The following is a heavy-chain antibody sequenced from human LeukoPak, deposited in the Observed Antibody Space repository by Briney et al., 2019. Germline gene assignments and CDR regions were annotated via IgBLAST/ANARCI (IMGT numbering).Heavy chain of an antibody. J-gene: IGHJ5*02. CDR3: ARGSAGKERRWFDP. CDR1: GGSISSYY. V-gene: IGHV4-59*01. D-gene: IGHD1-1*01. Sequence: SETLSLTCTVSGGSISSYYWSWIPQPPGKGLECLGYIYYSGSTNYNPSLKSRVTISVDTSKNQFSLKLSSVTAADTAVYYCARGSAGKERRWFDPWGQGTLVTVSS. CDR2: IYYSGST.